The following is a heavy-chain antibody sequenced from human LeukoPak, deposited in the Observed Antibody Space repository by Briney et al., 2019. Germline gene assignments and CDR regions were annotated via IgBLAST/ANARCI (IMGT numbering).Heavy chain of an antibody. CDR1: GYTFTGYY. J-gene: IGHJ4*02. CDR2: INPNSGGT. D-gene: IGHD2-15*01. Sequence: ASVKVSCKASGYTFTGYYMHWVRQAPGQGLEWMGWINPNSGGTNYVQKFQGRVTMTRDTSISTAYMELSRLRSDDTAVYYCARDAEYCSGGSCYHSYIDYWGQGTLVTVSS. V-gene: IGHV1-2*02. CDR3: ARDAEYCSGGSCYHSYIDY.